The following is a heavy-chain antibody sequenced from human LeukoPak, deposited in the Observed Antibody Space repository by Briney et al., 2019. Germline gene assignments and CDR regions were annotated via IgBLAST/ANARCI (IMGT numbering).Heavy chain of an antibody. D-gene: IGHD3-10*01. CDR2: IYYSGST. J-gene: IGHJ3*02. CDR3: AKFNGYGLVDI. V-gene: IGHV4-59*12. Sequence: PSETLSLTCTVPGGSISSYYWSWIRQPPGKGLEWIGYIYYSGSTNYNPSLKSRVTISLDTSRNQFSLKLNSVTAADTAVYYCAKFNGYGLVDIWGQGTMVTVSS. CDR1: GGSISSYY.